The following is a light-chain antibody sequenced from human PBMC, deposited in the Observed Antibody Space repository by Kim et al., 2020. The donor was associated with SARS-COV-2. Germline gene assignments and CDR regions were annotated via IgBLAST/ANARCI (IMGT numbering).Light chain of an antibody. Sequence: AYEGARVTIACRASQSISIWLAWYQQKPGKAPKLLIYKASSLESGVPSRFSGSGSGTEFTLTISCLQPDDFATYYCQQYNSYPWTFGQGTKVDIK. J-gene: IGKJ1*01. V-gene: IGKV1-5*03. CDR3: QQYNSYPWT. CDR1: QSISIW. CDR2: KAS.